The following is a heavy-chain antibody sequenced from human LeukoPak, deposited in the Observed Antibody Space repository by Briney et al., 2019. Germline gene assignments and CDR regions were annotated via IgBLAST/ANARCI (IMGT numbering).Heavy chain of an antibody. CDR3: AKEISSSWSFTFDY. Sequence: GGSLRLSCVTSGFTFSLHGMHWVRQAPGKGLEWVAFIRYDGSNKYYADSVKGRFTISRDNSKNTLYLQMNSLRAEDTAVYYCAKEISSSWSFTFDYWGQGTLVTVSS. V-gene: IGHV3-30*02. D-gene: IGHD6-13*01. CDR2: IRYDGSNK. CDR1: GFTFSLHG. J-gene: IGHJ4*02.